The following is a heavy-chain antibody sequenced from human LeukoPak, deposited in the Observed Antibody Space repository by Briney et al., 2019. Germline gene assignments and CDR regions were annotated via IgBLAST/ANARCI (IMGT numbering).Heavy chain of an antibody. J-gene: IGHJ4*02. Sequence: SETLSLTCTVSGGSISSYYWSWIRQPPGKGLEWIGYIYYSGSTNYNPSLKRRVTISVDTSKNQFSLKLSSVTAADTAVYYCARDLNGDYYFDYWGQGTLVTVSS. CDR2: IYYSGST. D-gene: IGHD3-10*01. CDR1: GGSISSYY. CDR3: ARDLNGDYYFDY. V-gene: IGHV4-59*01.